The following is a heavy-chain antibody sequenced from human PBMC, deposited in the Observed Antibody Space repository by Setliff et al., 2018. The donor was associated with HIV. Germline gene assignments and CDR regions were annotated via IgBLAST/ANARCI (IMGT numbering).Heavy chain of an antibody. CDR2: IKQDGSEN. CDR1: GFTFSSRW. CDR3: VKDGDYRNGDYDAFDI. J-gene: IGHJ3*02. Sequence: GGSLRLSCAASGFTFSSRWMTWVRQAPGKGLGWVANIKQDGSENYFVDSVKGRFAISRDNSKSTVDLQMTSLTAEDTAVYYCVKDGDYRNGDYDAFDIWGQGTMVTVSS. V-gene: IGHV3-7*01. D-gene: IGHD4-17*01.